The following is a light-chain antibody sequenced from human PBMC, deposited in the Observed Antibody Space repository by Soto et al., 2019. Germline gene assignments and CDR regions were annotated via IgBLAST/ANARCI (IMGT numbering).Light chain of an antibody. V-gene: IGLV2-23*02. Sequence: QSVLTQPASVSGSPGQSITISCTGTSSDVGSYSLVSWYQQHPGKAPKLMIYEVSKRPSGVSNRFSASKSGNTASLTISGLQAEDEADYYCCSYAGRNTLYVFGSGTKLTVL. CDR1: SSDVGSYSL. CDR2: EVS. CDR3: CSYAGRNTLYV. J-gene: IGLJ1*01.